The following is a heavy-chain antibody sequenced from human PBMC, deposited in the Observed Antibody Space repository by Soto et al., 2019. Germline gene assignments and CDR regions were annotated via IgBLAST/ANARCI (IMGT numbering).Heavy chain of an antibody. D-gene: IGHD3-3*01. V-gene: IGHV3-48*01. J-gene: IGHJ6*02. CDR3: ARGGVLRFLEWLGEGMDV. CDR2: ISSSSSTI. Sequence: GGSLRLSCAASGFTFSSHSMNWVRQAPGKGLEWVSYISSSSSTIYYADSVKGRFTISRDNAKNSLYLQMNSLRAEDTAVYYCARGGVLRFLEWLGEGMDVWGQGTTVTVS. CDR1: GFTFSSHS.